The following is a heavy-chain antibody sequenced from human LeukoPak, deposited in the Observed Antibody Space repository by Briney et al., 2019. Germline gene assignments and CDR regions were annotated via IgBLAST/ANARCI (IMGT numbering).Heavy chain of an antibody. J-gene: IGHJ3*02. D-gene: IGHD7-27*01. Sequence: SETLSLTCTVSGGSISSSSYYWGWIRQPPGKGLEWIGRIYTSGSTNYNPSLKSRVTISVDTSKNQFSLKMGSVTAADTAMYYCANTPLTGEHAFDIWGQGTMVTVSS. V-gene: IGHV4-39*07. CDR2: IYTSGST. CDR3: ANTPLTGEHAFDI. CDR1: GGSISSSSYY.